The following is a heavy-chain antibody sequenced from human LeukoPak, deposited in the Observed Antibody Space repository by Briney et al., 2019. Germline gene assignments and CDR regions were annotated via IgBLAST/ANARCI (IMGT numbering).Heavy chain of an antibody. V-gene: IGHV4-61*02. CDR1: GGSISSGSYY. Sequence: SETLSLTCTVSGGSISSGSYYWSWIRQPAGKGLEWIGRIYTSGSTTYNSSLRSRVTISLDTSKNHFSLRLSSVTAADTAVYYCARDREVGATGYYFDYWGQGTLVTVSS. J-gene: IGHJ4*02. CDR3: ARDREVGATGYYFDY. D-gene: IGHD1-26*01. CDR2: IYTSGST.